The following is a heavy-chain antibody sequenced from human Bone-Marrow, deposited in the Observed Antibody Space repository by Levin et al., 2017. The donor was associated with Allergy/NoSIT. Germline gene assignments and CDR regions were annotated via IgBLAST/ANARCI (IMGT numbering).Heavy chain of an antibody. J-gene: IGHJ4*02. CDR1: GFTVSNTY. D-gene: IGHD6-19*01. V-gene: IGHV3-53*01. Sequence: PGESLKISCAASGFTVSNTYMSWVRQAPGKGLEWVSVIYTGGRTYYADSVRDRFTISRDNSKNTLYLQMSSLRADDTAVYYCATSIAVGGTQLDYWGQGTLVTVSS. CDR2: IYTGGRT. CDR3: ATSIAVGGTQLDY.